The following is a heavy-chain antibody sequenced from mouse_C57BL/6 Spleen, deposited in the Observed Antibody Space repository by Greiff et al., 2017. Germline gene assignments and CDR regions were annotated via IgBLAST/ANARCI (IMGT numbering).Heavy chain of an antibody. D-gene: IGHD2-4*01. CDR2: INPSTGGT. V-gene: IGHV1-42*01. CDR1: GYSFTGYY. CDR3: GRNYDYYYYAMDY. J-gene: IGHJ4*01. Sequence: EVQLQQSGPELVKPGASVKISCKASGYSFTGYYMNWVKQSPEKSLEWIGEINPSTGGTTYNQKFKAKATLTVDKSSSTAYMQLKSLTSEDSAVYYCGRNYDYYYYAMDYWGQGTSVTVSS.